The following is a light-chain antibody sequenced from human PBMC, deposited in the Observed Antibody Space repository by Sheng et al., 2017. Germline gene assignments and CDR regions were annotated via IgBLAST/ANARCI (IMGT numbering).Light chain of an antibody. CDR2: RAN. CDR3: CSYASGSTYV. V-gene: IGLV2-23*01. CDR1: SSDFGSYNL. Sequence: QSALTQPASISGSPGQSITISCTGTSSDFGSYNLVSWYQQYPGQAPKVHDFCRANKRTLRGFVNRFSGSKSGNTASLTISELQAEDEADYYCCSYASGSTYVFGTGTKVTVL. J-gene: IGLJ1*01.